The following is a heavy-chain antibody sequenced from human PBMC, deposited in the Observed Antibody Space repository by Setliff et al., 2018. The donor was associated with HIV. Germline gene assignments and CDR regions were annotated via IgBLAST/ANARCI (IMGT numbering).Heavy chain of an antibody. V-gene: IGHV7-4-1*02. Sequence: ASVKVSCKASGYTFTKYDINWVRQAPGQGLEWMGWINTNTGSPTYAQGFTGRFVFSLNTSVSTAYLQISSLRPEDTAVYYCATSISIFGVVITSAFDIWGQGTMVTVSS. CDR2: INTNTGSP. D-gene: IGHD3-3*01. CDR3: ATSISIFGVVITSAFDI. J-gene: IGHJ3*02. CDR1: GYTFTKYD.